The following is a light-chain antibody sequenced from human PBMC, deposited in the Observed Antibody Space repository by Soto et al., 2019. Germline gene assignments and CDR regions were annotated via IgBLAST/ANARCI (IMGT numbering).Light chain of an antibody. J-gene: IGKJ1*01. V-gene: IGKV4-1*01. Sequence: DIVMTQSPDSLAVSLGERATINCKSSQSVLYSPNNKNYLAWYQQKPGQPPNLLIYWASTRESGVPDRFSGSGSGTDFTLTISSLQAEDVAVYYCQQYYSTPLAFGPGTKVEIK. CDR1: QSVLYSPNNKNY. CDR2: WAS. CDR3: QQYYSTPLA.